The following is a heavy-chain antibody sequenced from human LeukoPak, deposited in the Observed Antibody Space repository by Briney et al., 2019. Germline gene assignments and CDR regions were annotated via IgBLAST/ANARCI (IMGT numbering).Heavy chain of an antibody. CDR2: VYYSGST. Sequence: SETLSLTCTVSGASISNSDYYWGWIRQLPGKGLEWIGYVYYSGSTYSNPSLKSRVIISVDTSKNQFSLMMTSMTAADTAVYYCARQTGYNYAYFDQWGRGALVTVSS. J-gene: IGHJ4*02. CDR1: GASISNSDYY. CDR3: ARQTGYNYAYFDQ. D-gene: IGHD5-18*01. V-gene: IGHV4-31*03.